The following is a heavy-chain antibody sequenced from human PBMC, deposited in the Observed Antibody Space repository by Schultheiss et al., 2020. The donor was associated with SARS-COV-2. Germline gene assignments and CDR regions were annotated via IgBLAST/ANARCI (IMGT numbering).Heavy chain of an antibody. CDR2: IRSKAYGGTT. V-gene: IGHV3-49*04. J-gene: IGHJ6*04. D-gene: IGHD2-2*02. Sequence: GGSLRLSCTASGFTFGDYAMSWVRQAPGKGLEWVGFIRSKAYGGTTEYAASVKGRFTISRDDSKSIAYLQMNSLKTEDTAVYYCTREDGSTSCYKGVCSGSSGDVWGKGTTVTVSS. CDR3: TREDGSTSCYKGVCSGSSGDV. CDR1: GFTFGDYA.